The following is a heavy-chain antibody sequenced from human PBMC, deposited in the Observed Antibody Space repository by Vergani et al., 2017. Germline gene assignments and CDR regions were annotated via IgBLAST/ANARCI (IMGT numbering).Heavy chain of an antibody. CDR1: GYTFTSYG. CDR3: ARGPDIAVPFVDV. V-gene: IGHV1-46*01. J-gene: IGHJ6*04. CDR2: INPSGGST. D-gene: IGHD3-3*01. Sequence: QVQLVQSGAEVKKPGASVKVSCKASGYTFTSYGISWVRQAPGQGLEWMGIINPSGGSTSYAQKFQGRVTMTRDTSTSTVYMELSSLRSDATAVYYCARGPDIAVPFVDVWGKGTTVTVSS.